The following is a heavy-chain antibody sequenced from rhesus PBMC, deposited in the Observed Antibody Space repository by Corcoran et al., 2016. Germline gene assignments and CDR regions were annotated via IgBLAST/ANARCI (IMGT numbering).Heavy chain of an antibody. CDR1: GGALSGSY. CDR3: ARDPSGWEYKDRFDV. Sequence: QLQLQESGPGLVKPSETLSLTCGVSGGALSGSYWTCIRQSPGKGLEWIGRMTGSGETNYNPSRKSRVGITADWSKKKVSRTLTSVTAADTALYYCARDPSGWEYKDRFDVWGPGVLVIVSS. D-gene: IGHD6-31*01. V-gene: IGHV4-173*01. J-gene: IGHJ5-1*01. CDR2: MTGSGET.